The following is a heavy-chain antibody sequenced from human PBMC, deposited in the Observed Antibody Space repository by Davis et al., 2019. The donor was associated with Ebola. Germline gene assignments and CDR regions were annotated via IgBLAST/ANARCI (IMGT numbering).Heavy chain of an antibody. V-gene: IGHV3-23*01. D-gene: IGHD6-13*01. CDR3: AKDTSSIWFDI. CDR2: LGTGGDT. Sequence: GGSLRLSCAASGFIFSSYVMNWVRQAPGKGLEWVSTLGTGGDTNYADSVKGRFTISRDNSKNTLYLQMNGLGVEDTAIYYCAKDTSSIWFDIWGQGTMVTVSS. J-gene: IGHJ3*02. CDR1: GFIFSSYV.